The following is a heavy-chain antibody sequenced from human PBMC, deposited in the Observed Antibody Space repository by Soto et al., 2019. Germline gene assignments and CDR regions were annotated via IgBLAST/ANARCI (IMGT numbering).Heavy chain of an antibody. J-gene: IGHJ4*02. CDR3: AKDLWGLECFDY. Sequence: SLRLSCAASGFTFSNYGISWVRQAPGKGLEWVSTISGSGDNTYFADSVKGRFSISRDNSKNTVYMQMNSLRAEDTAVYYCAKDLWGLECFDYWGQGTPVTVSS. CDR2: ISGSGDNT. CDR1: GFTFSNYG. D-gene: IGHD3-3*01. V-gene: IGHV3-23*01.